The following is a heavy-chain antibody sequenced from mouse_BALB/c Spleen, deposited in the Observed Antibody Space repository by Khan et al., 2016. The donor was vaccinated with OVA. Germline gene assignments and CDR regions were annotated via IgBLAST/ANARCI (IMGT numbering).Heavy chain of an antibody. CDR1: GFTFTNYW. Sequence: QVQLQQSGAELAKHGASVKMSCKASGFTFTNYWMHWVKQRPGQGLEWMGYIDPNSANTEFNQKLKDKATLTADKSSSTAYMQLSSLTSAESAVYICTSHGSTYTWCGNWSQGTLVTVSA. V-gene: IGHV1-7*01. CDR3: TSHGSTYTWCGN. D-gene: IGHD1-1*01. CDR2: IDPNSANT. J-gene: IGHJ3*01.